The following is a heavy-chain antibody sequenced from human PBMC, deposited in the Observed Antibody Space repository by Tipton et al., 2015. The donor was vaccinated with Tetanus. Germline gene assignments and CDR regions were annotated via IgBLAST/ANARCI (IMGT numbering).Heavy chain of an antibody. J-gene: IGHJ4*02. V-gene: IGHV3-30*03. CDR1: GFTFSSYG. CDR3: ARGQTAGGSPDYFDY. CDR2: ISYDGSNK. Sequence: SLRLSCAASGFTFSSYGMHWVRQAPGKGLEWVAVISYDGSNKYYADSVKGRFTISRDNSKNTLYLQMNSLRAGDTAVYYCARGQTAGGSPDYFDYWGQGTLVTVSS. D-gene: IGHD2-15*01.